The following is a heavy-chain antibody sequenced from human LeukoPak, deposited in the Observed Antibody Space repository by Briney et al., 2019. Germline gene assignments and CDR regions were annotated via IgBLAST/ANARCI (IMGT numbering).Heavy chain of an antibody. CDR1: GFTFSSYE. J-gene: IGHJ4*02. V-gene: IGHV3-48*03. D-gene: IGHD3-22*01. CDR2: ISSSGDTI. CDR3: ARDGGTRLKYSFGYGDY. Sequence: GGSLRLSCATSGFTFSSYEMNWVRQAPGKGLEWVSYISSSGDTIFYADSVQGRFTISRDNAKNSLYLQMNSLRAEDTAVYYCARDGGTRLKYSFGYGDYWGQGTLVTVSS.